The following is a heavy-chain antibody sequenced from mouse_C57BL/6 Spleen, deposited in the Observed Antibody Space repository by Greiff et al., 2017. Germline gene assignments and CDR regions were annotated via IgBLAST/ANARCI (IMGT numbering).Heavy chain of an antibody. V-gene: IGHV1-82*01. CDR3: ARGTAQATWDYAMDY. D-gene: IGHD3-2*02. Sequence: VQLQQSGPELVKPGASVKISCKASGYAFSSSWMNWVKQRPGKGLEWIGRLYPGDGDTNYNGKFKGKATLTADKSSSTAYMQLSSLTSEDSAVYFGARGTAQATWDYAMDYWGQGTSVTVSS. J-gene: IGHJ4*01. CDR1: GYAFSSSW. CDR2: LYPGDGDT.